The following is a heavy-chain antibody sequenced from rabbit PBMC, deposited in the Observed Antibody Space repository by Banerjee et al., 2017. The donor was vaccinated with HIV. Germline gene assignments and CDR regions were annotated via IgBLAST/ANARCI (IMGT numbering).Heavy chain of an antibody. CDR2: NDPVFGST. CDR3: ARSNTYYGMDL. V-gene: IGHV1S7*01. CDR1: GFDFSSYG. Sequence: QLKESGGGLVQPGGSLKLSCKASGFDFSSYGISWVRQAPGKGLEWIGYNDPVFGSTYYASWVNGRFTISRENTQNTLYLQLNSLTAADTATYFCARSNTYYGMDLWGQGTLVTVS. J-gene: IGHJ6*01.